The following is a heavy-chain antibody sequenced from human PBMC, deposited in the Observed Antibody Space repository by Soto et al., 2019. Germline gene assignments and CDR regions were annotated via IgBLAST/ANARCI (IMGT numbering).Heavy chain of an antibody. V-gene: IGHV3-23*01. CDR3: AKAHVVVVAAASDY. D-gene: IGHD2-15*01. CDR2: ISGSGGST. J-gene: IGHJ4*02. Sequence: GGSLRLSCAASGFTFSSYAMSWVGQAPGKGLEWVSAISGSGGSTYYADSVKGRFTISRDNSKNTLYLQMNSLRAEDTAVYYCAKAHVVVVAAASDYWGQGTLVTVSS. CDR1: GFTFSSYA.